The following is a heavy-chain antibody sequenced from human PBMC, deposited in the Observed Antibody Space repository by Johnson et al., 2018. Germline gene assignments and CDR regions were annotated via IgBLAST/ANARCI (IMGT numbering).Heavy chain of an antibody. CDR2: VNPSGGST. Sequence: QVQLVESGAEVKKPGASVKISCKASGYTFTSYLIHWVRQAPGQGLEWMGIVNPSGGSTSFSQKFQDRITMTRDTSTSTVYMDLRSVTSEDTAVYYCTRDSRGGGYGFDIWGQGTLVTVSS. J-gene: IGHJ3*02. V-gene: IGHV1-46*01. CDR3: TRDSRGGGYGFDI. CDR1: GYTFTSYL. D-gene: IGHD5-12*01.